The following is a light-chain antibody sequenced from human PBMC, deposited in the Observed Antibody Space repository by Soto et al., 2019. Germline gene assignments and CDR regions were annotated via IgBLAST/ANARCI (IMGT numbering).Light chain of an antibody. CDR3: QQRSYLVN. CDR2: DAS. Sequence: EIVLTQSQATLSLSPGERATLSCRASQSVSSFLSWYQQKPGQAPRLLIYDASNRATGIPARFSGSGSGTDFTLTISSLEPDHCSVYYCQQRSYLVNFGQATTVAIK. CDR1: QSVSSF. J-gene: IGKJ1*01. V-gene: IGKV3-11*01.